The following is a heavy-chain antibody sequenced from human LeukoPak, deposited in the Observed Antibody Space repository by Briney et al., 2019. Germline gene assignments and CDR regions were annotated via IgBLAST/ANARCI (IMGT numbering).Heavy chain of an antibody. D-gene: IGHD3-22*01. J-gene: IGHJ4*02. CDR3: AKDAYYYDSSGYYDY. V-gene: IGHV3-43D*04. CDR1: GFTFDDYA. CDR2: ISWDGGST. Sequence: GGSLRLSCAASGFTFDDYAMHWVRQAPGKGLEWVSLISWDGGSTYYADSVKGRFTISGDNSKNSLYLQMNGLRAEDTALYYCAKDAYYYDSSGYYDYWGQGTLVTVSS.